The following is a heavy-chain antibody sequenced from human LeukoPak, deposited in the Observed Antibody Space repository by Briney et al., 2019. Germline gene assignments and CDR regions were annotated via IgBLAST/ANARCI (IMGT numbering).Heavy chain of an antibody. CDR3: VKAVNFDYSGSGFDY. V-gene: IGHV3-64D*09. J-gene: IGHJ4*02. Sequence: PGESLRLSCSASGFTFSSYAMHWVRQAPGKGLEYVSAISRNGGDTYSADSVKGRFTISRDNSKNTLYLQMSSLRPEDTAVYYCVKAVNFDYSGSGFDYWGQGTLVTDPS. CDR1: GFTFSSYA. CDR2: ISRNGGDT. D-gene: IGHD3-10*01.